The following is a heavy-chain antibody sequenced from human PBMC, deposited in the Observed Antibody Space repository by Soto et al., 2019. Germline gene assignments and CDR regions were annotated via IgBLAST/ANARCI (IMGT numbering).Heavy chain of an antibody. D-gene: IGHD3-22*01. CDR1: GGSISSGDYY. CDR2: IYYSGST. J-gene: IGHJ1*01. CDR3: ARGSYYYDSRGYYLY. Sequence: SETLSLTCTVSGGSISSGDYYWSWIRQPPGKGLEWIGYIYYSGSTYYNPSLKSRVTISVDTSKNQFSLKLSSVTAADTAVYYCARGSYYYDSRGYYLYWGQGTLVTVSS. V-gene: IGHV4-30-4*01.